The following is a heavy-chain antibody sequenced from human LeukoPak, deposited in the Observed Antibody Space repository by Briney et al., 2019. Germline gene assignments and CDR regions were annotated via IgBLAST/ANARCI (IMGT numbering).Heavy chain of an antibody. CDR2: IYYSGSS. D-gene: IGHD6-19*01. Sequence: SETLSLTCTASGGSISSYYWSWIRQPPGKGLEWIGYIYYSGSSNYNPSLKSRVTISVDTSKNQFSLKLSSVTAADTAVYYCARDRGYSSGWYPGYWGQGTLVTVSS. J-gene: IGHJ4*02. CDR3: ARDRGYSSGWYPGY. CDR1: GGSISSYY. V-gene: IGHV4-59*12.